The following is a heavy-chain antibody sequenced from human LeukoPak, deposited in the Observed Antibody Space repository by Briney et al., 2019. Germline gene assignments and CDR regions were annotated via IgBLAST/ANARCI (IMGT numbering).Heavy chain of an antibody. CDR2: ISSSGSTI. V-gene: IGHV3-11*04. J-gene: IGHJ3*02. CDR1: GFTFSDYY. D-gene: IGHD1-1*01. Sequence: GGSLRLSCAASGFTFSDYYMSWIRQAPGKGLEWVSYISSSGSTIYYAESVKGRFTISRDNAKNSLYLQMNSLRAEDTAVYYCARVLLERPQDHAFDIWGQGTMVTVSS. CDR3: ARVLLERPQDHAFDI.